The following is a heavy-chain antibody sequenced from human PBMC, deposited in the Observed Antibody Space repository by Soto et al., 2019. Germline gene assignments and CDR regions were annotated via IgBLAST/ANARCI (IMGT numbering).Heavy chain of an antibody. D-gene: IGHD4-4*01. Sequence: QVQLVQSGPEVRKSGSSVRVSCKATGGTVSSHAVSWVRLAPGQGLEWIGGIIPMFGTPTYAQKFQGRVTMSADESTTTVFLDLSSLRSEDTAVYYCARSRIMAEFNDSGGNYHGFDIWGQGTMVTVSS. CDR1: GGTVSSHA. CDR3: ARSRIMAEFNDSGGNYHGFDI. J-gene: IGHJ3*02. V-gene: IGHV1-69*01. CDR2: IIPMFGTP.